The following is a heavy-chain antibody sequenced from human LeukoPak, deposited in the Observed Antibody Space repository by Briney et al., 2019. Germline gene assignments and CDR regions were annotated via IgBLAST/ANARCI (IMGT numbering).Heavy chain of an antibody. CDR3: AREKIDS. Sequence: GGSLRLSCAASGFAFSNFAMHWVRQAPGKGLEWVAVVSYEGTIKYYSDSAKGRFTISRDNSNSLISLQMNNLTTEDTAVYYCAREKIDSWGQGTLVIVSP. CDR2: VSYEGTIK. J-gene: IGHJ5*01. CDR1: GFAFSNFA. V-gene: IGHV3-30*14.